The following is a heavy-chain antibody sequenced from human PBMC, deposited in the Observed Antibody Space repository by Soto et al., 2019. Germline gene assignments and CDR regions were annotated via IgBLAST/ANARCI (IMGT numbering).Heavy chain of an antibody. CDR1: GFTFGDYA. V-gene: IGHV3-49*03. CDR3: TRTQYLDD. Sequence: GGSLRLSCTASGFTFGDYAMSWFRQAPGKGLEWVRYIRSKAYGGTTEYAASVKGRFTISRDDSKSIAYLQMDSLETEDTALYYCTRTQYLDDWGQGFLVPVSS. CDR2: IRSKAYGGTT. J-gene: IGHJ4*02.